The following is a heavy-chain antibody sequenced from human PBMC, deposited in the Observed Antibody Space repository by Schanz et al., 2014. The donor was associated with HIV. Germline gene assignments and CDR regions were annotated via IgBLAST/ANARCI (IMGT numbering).Heavy chain of an antibody. V-gene: IGHV3-30*18. CDR2: ISDDGSNK. CDR3: AKDGSWEAFDVFDI. D-gene: IGHD1-26*01. J-gene: IGHJ3*02. CDR1: GFTFSTYG. Sequence: QVQLVESGGGVVQPGRSLRLSCAASGFTFSTYGMHWVRQAPGKGLEWVAFISDDGSNKYYADSVKGRFTISRDNSKNTLYLQMNSLRAEDTAVYYCAKDGSWEAFDVFDIWGQGTMVTVSS.